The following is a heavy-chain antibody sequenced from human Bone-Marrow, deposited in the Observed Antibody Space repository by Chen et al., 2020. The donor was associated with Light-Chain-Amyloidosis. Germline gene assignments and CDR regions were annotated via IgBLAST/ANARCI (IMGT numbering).Heavy chain of an antibody. CDR3: AKDIRYSSGWYYFDY. V-gene: IGHV3-23*01. CDR1: GFTFSSYA. D-gene: IGHD6-19*01. Sequence: EVQLLESGGGLVQPGGSLRLSCAASGFTFSSYAMSWVPQAPGKGLGWVSAISVSGGSTYYRDCVEGRFTNTRDNSKNTLYRRVNHLRAEETTVYYCAKDIRYSSGWYYFDYGGQGTLVTVSS. CDR2: ISVSGGST. J-gene: IGHJ4*02.